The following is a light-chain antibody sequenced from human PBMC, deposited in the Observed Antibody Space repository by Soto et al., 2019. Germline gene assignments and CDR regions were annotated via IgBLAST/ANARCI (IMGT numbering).Light chain of an antibody. CDR3: QHYKAFSPWT. CDR2: DAS. Sequence: DIQMTQSPSALSASVGDRVTITCRASQNISSWLAWYQQKAGKAPKSLIYDASSLESGVPSRMSGSGSGTEFTLTITSRQPDDSATYYCQHYKAFSPWTFGQGTKVEIK. CDR1: QNISSW. V-gene: IGKV1-5*01. J-gene: IGKJ1*01.